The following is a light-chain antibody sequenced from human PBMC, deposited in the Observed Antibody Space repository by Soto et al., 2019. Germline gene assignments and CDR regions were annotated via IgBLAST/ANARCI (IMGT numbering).Light chain of an antibody. CDR1: QSVSSN. J-gene: IGKJ4*01. CDR3: QQYNNWPLT. Sequence: EIVMTQSPATLSVSPGERATLSCRASQSVSSNLAWYQQKPGQAPRLLIYGASTRATDIPARFSGSGSGTEXXLTXXSLQSEDFAXYYCQQYNNWPLTFGGGTKVEIK. CDR2: GAS. V-gene: IGKV3-15*01.